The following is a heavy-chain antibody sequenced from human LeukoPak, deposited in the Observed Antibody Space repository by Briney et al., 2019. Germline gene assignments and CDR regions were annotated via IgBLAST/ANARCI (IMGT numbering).Heavy chain of an antibody. CDR1: GFAFSNYG. D-gene: IGHD2-2*01. CDR2: VSGSGANT. V-gene: IGHV3-23*01. J-gene: IGHJ4*02. CDR3: ARLQPLVIPAAKLGFDY. Sequence: GGTLRLSCAASGFAFSNYGMGWVRQTPGKGLEWLSSVSGSGANTYYADSVKGRFTISRDNSRDRIYLQMNSLRTDDTAVYYCARLQPLVIPAAKLGFDYWGQGTLVTVSS.